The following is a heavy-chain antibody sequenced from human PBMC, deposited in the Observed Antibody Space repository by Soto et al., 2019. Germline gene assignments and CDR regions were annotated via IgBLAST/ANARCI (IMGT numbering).Heavy chain of an antibody. CDR3: ARGEIRGYDY. Sequence: QVQLQESGPGLVRPSETLSLTCSVYGGSISGYHWSWIRQPAGKGLEWVGRIYASGRTNYAPSLQSRVTLSLDTSEYQFSLRLLSVTAADTAIYYCARGEIRGYDYWGQGTLVTVS. V-gene: IGHV4-4*07. J-gene: IGHJ4*02. D-gene: IGHD3-22*01. CDR1: GGSISGYH. CDR2: IYASGRT.